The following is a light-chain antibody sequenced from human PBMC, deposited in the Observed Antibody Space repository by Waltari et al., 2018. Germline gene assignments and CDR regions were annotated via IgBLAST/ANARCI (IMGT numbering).Light chain of an antibody. CDR3: HQRSDWPYT. J-gene: IGKJ2*01. CDR2: HVS. CDR1: QSVSSY. Sequence: EVVMTQSPATLSLSPGERATLSCRASQSVSSYLGWYQQKPGQAPRLLIYHVSNRATGIPARFSGSVSGTDFTLTISSLEPEDFAVYYCHQRSDWPYTFGQWTKLEIK. V-gene: IGKV3-11*01.